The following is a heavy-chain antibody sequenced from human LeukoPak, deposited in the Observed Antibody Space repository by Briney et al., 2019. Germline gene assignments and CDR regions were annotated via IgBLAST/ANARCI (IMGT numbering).Heavy chain of an antibody. CDR3: SRGLDSRKLGY. CDR1: GASFNCDDQY. V-gene: IGHV4-31*03. D-gene: IGHD3-22*01. J-gene: IGHJ4*02. CDR2: IHPSGML. Sequence: SQTLSLTCTVSGASFNCDDQYWNWIRQSPGKGLEWIGSIHPSGMLYNNPSLESRVTMSRDTSKNQFSLNLNSVTAADTAVYFCSRGLDSRKLGYRGQGILVTVSS.